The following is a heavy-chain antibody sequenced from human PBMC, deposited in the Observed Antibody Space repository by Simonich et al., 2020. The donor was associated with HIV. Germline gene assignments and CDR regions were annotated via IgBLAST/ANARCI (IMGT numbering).Heavy chain of an antibody. CDR3: ARGFYQRLYYFDY. CDR2: INHSGST. Sequence: QVQLQQWGAGLLKPSETLSLTCAVYGGSFRGYYWSWIRQPPGKGLEWIGEINHSGSTNYNPSLKSRVPISVDTSKNQFSLKLSSVTAADTAVYYCARGFYQRLYYFDYWGQGTLVTVSS. D-gene: IGHD2-2*01. V-gene: IGHV4-34*01. CDR1: GGSFRGYY. J-gene: IGHJ4*02.